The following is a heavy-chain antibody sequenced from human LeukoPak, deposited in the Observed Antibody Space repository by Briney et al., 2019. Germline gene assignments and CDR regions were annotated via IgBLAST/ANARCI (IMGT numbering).Heavy chain of an antibody. CDR3: ARLIYYDFWSGYSQNYYYYMDV. V-gene: IGHV5-51*01. D-gene: IGHD3-3*01. CDR2: IYPGDSDT. J-gene: IGHJ6*03. Sequence: GESLKISCKGSGYSFTSYWIGWVRQMPGKGLEWMGIIYPGDSDTRYSPPFQGQVTISADKSISTAYLQWSSLKASDTAMYYCARLIYYDFWSGYSQNYYYYMDVWGKGTTVTVSS. CDR1: GYSFTSYW.